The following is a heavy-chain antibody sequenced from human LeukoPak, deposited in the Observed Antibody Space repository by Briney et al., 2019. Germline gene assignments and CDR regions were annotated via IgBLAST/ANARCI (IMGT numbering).Heavy chain of an antibody. CDR2: ITASSTYI. CDR1: GFSFSRSS. V-gene: IGHV3-21*04. CDR3: AKGGIVVVPAAPFDP. J-gene: IGHJ5*02. Sequence: GGSLRLSCAASGFSFSRSSMSWVRQAPGKGLEWVASITASSTYIYYADSVKGRFTISRDNAEKSVYLQMNSLRAEDTAVYYCAKGGIVVVPAAPFDPWGQGTLVTVSS. D-gene: IGHD2-2*01.